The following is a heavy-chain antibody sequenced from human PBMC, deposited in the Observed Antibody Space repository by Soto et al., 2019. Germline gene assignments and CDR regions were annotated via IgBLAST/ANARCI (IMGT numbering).Heavy chain of an antibody. CDR2: IYYSGST. D-gene: IGHD3-16*01. CDR3: ARITVSATSAGDAFDI. J-gene: IGHJ3*02. Sequence: SETLSLTCTVSGGSMSSNNYYLGWIRQPPGKGLEWIGSIYYSGSTYYSPSLKSRVTISVDTSKNQFSLKLSSVTAADTAVYYCARITVSATSAGDAFDIWGQGTMVTVSS. V-gene: IGHV4-39*01. CDR1: GGSMSSNNYY.